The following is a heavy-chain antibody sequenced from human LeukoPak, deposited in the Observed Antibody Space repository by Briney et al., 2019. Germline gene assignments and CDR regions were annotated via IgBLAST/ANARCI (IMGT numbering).Heavy chain of an antibody. J-gene: IGHJ5*02. CDR3: ARNINGGGWFDP. D-gene: IGHD3-16*01. Sequence: SETLSLTCAVYGGSFSGYYWSWIRQPPGKGLEWIGEINHSGSTNYNPSLKSRVTISVDTSKNQFSLKLSSVTAADTAVYYCARNINGGGWFDPWGQGTLVTVSS. V-gene: IGHV4-34*01. CDR2: INHSGST. CDR1: GGSFSGYY.